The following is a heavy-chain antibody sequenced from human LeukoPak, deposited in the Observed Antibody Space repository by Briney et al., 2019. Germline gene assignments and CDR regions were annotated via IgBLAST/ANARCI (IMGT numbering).Heavy chain of an antibody. J-gene: IGHJ5*02. CDR2: IYHSGST. D-gene: IGHD1-20*01. V-gene: IGHV4-38-2*02. CDR1: GYSISSGYY. Sequence: PSETLSLTCTVSGYSISSGYYWGWIRQPPGKGLEWIGSIYHSGSTYYNPSLKSRVTISVDTSKNQFSLKLSSVTAADTAVYYCARAYNWNPLSTFDPWGQGTLVTVSS. CDR3: ARAYNWNPLSTFDP.